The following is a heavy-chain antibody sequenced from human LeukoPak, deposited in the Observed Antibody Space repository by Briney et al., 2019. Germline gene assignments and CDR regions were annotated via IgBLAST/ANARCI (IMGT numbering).Heavy chain of an antibody. CDR3: AKDDSVRLAVRGVLKN. CDR2: ISGSGGST. Sequence: HPGGSLRLSCGASGFIFSSYGMSWVRQAPGKGLEWVSDISGSGGSTYYADSVKCRFTISRDNSKNTLYLQMNSLRAEDTAVYYCAKDDSVRLAVRGVLKNWGQGTLVTVSS. CDR1: GFIFSSYG. J-gene: IGHJ4*02. V-gene: IGHV3-23*01. D-gene: IGHD3-10*01.